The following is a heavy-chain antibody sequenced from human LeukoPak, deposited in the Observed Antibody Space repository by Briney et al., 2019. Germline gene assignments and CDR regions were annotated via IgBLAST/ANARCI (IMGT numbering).Heavy chain of an antibody. CDR1: GFTFSDYY. Sequence: PGGSLRLSCAASGFTFSDYYMSWIRQAPGKGLEWVSYISSSGSTIYYADSVKSPFPTSRNTATSSLYPQMNSLRAEDTAVYYCARRDYYDLLQRGGHAFPISGQGTMVTVSS. D-gene: IGHD3-22*01. V-gene: IGHV3-11*01. CDR3: ARRDYYDLLQRGGHAFPI. CDR2: ISSSGSTI. J-gene: IGHJ3*02.